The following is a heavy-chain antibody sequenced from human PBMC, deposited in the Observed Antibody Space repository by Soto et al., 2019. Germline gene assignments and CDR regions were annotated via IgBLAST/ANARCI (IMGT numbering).Heavy chain of an antibody. CDR1: GFTVSSNY. CDR3: ARDRVESGYPEYFGN. Sequence: GGSLGLSCAASGFTVSSNYMSWVRQAPGKGLEWVSVIYSGGSTYYADSVKGRFTISRDNSKNTLYLQMNSLRAEDTAVYYCARDRVESGYPEYFGNWGQGTLVTVSS. CDR2: IYSGGST. J-gene: IGHJ1*01. D-gene: IGHD3-22*01. V-gene: IGHV3-53*01.